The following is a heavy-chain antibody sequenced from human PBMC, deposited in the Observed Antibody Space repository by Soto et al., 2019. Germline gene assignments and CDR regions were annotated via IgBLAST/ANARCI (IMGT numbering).Heavy chain of an antibody. V-gene: IGHV3-7*01. CDR1: GFTFSSYW. J-gene: IGHJ6*03. Sequence: PGGSLRLSCAASGFTFSSYWMSWVRQAPGKGLEWVANIKQDGSEKYYVDSVKGRFTISRDNAKNSLYLQMNSLRAEDTAVYYCARDGAAIPYYYYYYYMEVWGKGTTVTVSS. CDR2: IKQDGSEK. D-gene: IGHD2-2*02. CDR3: ARDGAAIPYYYYYYYMEV.